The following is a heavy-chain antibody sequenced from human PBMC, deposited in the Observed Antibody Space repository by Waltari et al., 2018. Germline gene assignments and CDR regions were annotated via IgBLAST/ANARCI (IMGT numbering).Heavy chain of an antibody. D-gene: IGHD3-3*01. V-gene: IGHV4-59*01. CDR1: GGSISSYY. Sequence: QVQLQESGPGLVKPSETLSLTCTVSGGSISSYYWSWIRPPPGKGLEWIGYIYYSGSTNYNPSLKSRVTISVDTSKNQFSLKLSSVTAADTAVYYCARVLLEWSGPTSGAFDIWGQGTMVTVSS. J-gene: IGHJ3*02. CDR2: IYYSGST. CDR3: ARVLLEWSGPTSGAFDI.